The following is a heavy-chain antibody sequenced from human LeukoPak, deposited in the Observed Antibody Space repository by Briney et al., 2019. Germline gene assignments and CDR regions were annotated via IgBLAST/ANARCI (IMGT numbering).Heavy chain of an antibody. Sequence: GGSLRLSCAASGFTFSNAWMSWVRQAPGKGLEWVGRIKSKTDGGTTDYAAPVKGRFTISRDDSKNTLYLQMNSLKTEDTAVYYCTTDRRFGELYDAFDIWGQGTMVTVSS. V-gene: IGHV3-15*01. D-gene: IGHD3-10*01. CDR2: IKSKTDGGTT. CDR1: GFTFSNAW. J-gene: IGHJ3*02. CDR3: TTDRRFGELYDAFDI.